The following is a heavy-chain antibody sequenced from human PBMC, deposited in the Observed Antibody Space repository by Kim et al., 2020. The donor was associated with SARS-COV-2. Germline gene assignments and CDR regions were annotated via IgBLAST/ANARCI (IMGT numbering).Heavy chain of an antibody. Sequence: GGSLRLSCAASGFTFSSYSMNWVRQAPGKGLEWVSYISSSSSTIYYADSVKGRFTISRDNAKNSLYLQMNSLRAEDTAVYYCARDLGLEHYWCQGTLVTVSS. CDR1: GFTFSSYS. V-gene: IGHV3-48*04. CDR2: ISSSSSTI. D-gene: IGHD1-1*01. CDR3: ARDLGLEHY. J-gene: IGHJ4*02.